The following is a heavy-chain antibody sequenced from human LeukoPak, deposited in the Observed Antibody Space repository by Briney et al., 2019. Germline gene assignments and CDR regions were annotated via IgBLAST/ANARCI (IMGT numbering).Heavy chain of an antibody. J-gene: IGHJ4*02. CDR1: GFTFSSYS. CDR3: ARDPGTYFYDSSGYQ. CDR2: ISGSSTTI. Sequence: PVGSLRLSCAASGFTFSSYSMNWVRQAPGKGLEWVSYISGSSTTIYYADSVKGRFTISRDNAKNSLYPQMNSLRDEDTAVYYCARDPGTYFYDSSGYQWGQGTLVTVSS. V-gene: IGHV3-48*02. D-gene: IGHD3-22*01.